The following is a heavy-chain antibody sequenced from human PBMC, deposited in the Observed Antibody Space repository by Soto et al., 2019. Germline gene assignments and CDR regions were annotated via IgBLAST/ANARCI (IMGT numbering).Heavy chain of an antibody. CDR2: VIPIFGTA. V-gene: IGHV1-69*13. CDR3: ATAPLKDTMIVVAASAFDI. Sequence: SVKVSCKASGGTFSSYAISWVRQAPGQGLEWMGGVIPIFGTANYAQKFQGRVTITADESTSTAYMELSSLRSEDTAVYYCATAPLKDTMIVVAASAFDIRGQGTMTTASS. J-gene: IGHJ3*02. D-gene: IGHD3-22*01. CDR1: GGTFSSYA.